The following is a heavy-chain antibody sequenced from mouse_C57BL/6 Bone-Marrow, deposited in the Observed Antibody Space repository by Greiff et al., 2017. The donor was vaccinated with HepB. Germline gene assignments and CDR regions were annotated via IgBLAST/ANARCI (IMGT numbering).Heavy chain of an antibody. Sequence: QVQLQQPGAELVMPGASVKLSCKASGYTFTSYWMHWVKQRPGQGLEWIGEIDPSDSYTNYNQKFKGKSTLTVDKSSSQAYMQLSSLTSEDSAVYYCARDGNPPYAMDYWGQGTSVTVSS. D-gene: IGHD2-1*01. CDR2: IDPSDSYT. CDR1: GYTFTSYW. J-gene: IGHJ4*01. V-gene: IGHV1-69*01. CDR3: ARDGNPPYAMDY.